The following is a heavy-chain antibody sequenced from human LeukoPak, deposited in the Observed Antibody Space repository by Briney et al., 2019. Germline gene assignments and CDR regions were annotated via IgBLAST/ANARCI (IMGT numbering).Heavy chain of an antibody. D-gene: IGHD6-13*01. Sequence: SETLSLTCTVSGGSISSYYWSWIRQPAGKGLEWIGRIYTSGSTNYNPSLKSRVTMSVDTSKNQFSLKLSSVTAADTAVYYCARESMLSSSGWFDYWGQGTLVTVSS. CDR3: ARESMLSSSGWFDY. V-gene: IGHV4-4*07. CDR1: GGSISSYY. CDR2: IYTSGST. J-gene: IGHJ4*02.